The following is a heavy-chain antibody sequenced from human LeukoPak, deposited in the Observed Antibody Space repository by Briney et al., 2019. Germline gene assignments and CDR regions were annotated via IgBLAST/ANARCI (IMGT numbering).Heavy chain of an antibody. D-gene: IGHD3-10*01. CDR2: ISGSGGST. CDR1: GFTFSSYA. Sequence: PGGSLRLSCAASGFTFSSYAMSWVRQAPGKGLEWVSAISGSGGSTYYADSVKGRFTISRDNSKNTLYLQMNSLRAEDTAVYYCAKLGLTVRGMAPNWFDPWGQGTLVTVSS. J-gene: IGHJ5*02. V-gene: IGHV3-23*01. CDR3: AKLGLTVRGMAPNWFDP.